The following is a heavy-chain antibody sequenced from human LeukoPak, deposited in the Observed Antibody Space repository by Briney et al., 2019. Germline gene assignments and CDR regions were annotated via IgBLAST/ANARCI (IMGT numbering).Heavy chain of an antibody. CDR2: ISSSSYI. Sequence: GGSLRLSCAASGFTLSSYGMNWVRQTPGKGLEWVSSISSSSYIYYADSVKGRFTISRDNAKNSLYLQMNSLRAEDTAVYYCAKPATVATDYWGQGTLVTVSS. CDR3: AKPATVATDY. CDR1: GFTLSSYG. J-gene: IGHJ4*02. V-gene: IGHV3-21*01. D-gene: IGHD4-23*01.